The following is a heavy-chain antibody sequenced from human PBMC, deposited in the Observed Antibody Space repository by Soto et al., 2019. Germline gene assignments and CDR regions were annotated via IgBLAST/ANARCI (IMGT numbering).Heavy chain of an antibody. J-gene: IGHJ5*02. D-gene: IGHD6-13*01. CDR1: GFTFGDYY. V-gene: IGHV3-11*01. Sequence: QVQLVESGGGLVKPGGSLRLSCEASGFTFGDYYMTWIRQVPGKGLEWVSFIGNRGTGIYYADSVKGRCTIFRDNAKKSLYLQMDGLGAEDSAMYYCARYLSAVGMASRFDPWGQGTLVNVSA. CDR3: ARYLSAVGMASRFDP. CDR2: IGNRGTGI.